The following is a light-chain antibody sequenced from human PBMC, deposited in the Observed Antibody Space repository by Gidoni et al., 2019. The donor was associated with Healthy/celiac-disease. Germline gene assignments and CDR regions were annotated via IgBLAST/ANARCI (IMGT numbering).Light chain of an antibody. CDR1: QSISSW. CDR2: KAS. V-gene: IGKV1-5*03. CDR3: QQYNSYWT. Sequence: DIQLTPSPSTLSASVGDRVTITCRASQSISSWLAWYQQKPGKAPKLLIYKASSLESGVPSRFSGSGSGTEFTLTISSLQPDDFATYYGQQYNSYWTFGQGTKVEIK. J-gene: IGKJ1*01.